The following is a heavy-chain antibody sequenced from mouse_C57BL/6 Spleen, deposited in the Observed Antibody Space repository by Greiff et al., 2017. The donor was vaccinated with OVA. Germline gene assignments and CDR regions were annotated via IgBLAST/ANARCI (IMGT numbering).Heavy chain of an antibody. CDR2: LHPSDSDT. CDR3: ALLRRGGYFDY. Sequence: QVQLQQSGAELVKPGASVKVSCKASGYTFTSYWMHWVKQRPGQGLEWIGRLHPSDSDTNYNQKFKGKATLTVDKSSNTAYMQLSSLTSEDSAVYYCALLRRGGYFDYWGQGTTLTVSS. J-gene: IGHJ2*01. V-gene: IGHV1-74*01. D-gene: IGHD1-1*01. CDR1: GYTFTSYW.